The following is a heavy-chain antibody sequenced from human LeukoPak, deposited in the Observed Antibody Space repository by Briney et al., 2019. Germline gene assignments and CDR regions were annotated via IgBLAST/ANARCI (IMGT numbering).Heavy chain of an antibody. V-gene: IGHV4-39*01. D-gene: IGHD1-26*01. J-gene: IGHJ5*02. CDR1: GGSISSSSYY. CDR2: IYYSGST. Sequence: PSETLSLTCTVSGGSISSSSYYWGWIRQPPGKGLEWIGSIYYSGSTYYNPSLKSRASISLDTSKNLCSLRLSSVTAADTAVYYCARHAIYSGGYSFWFDPWGLGTPVTVSS. CDR3: ARHAIYSGGYSFWFDP.